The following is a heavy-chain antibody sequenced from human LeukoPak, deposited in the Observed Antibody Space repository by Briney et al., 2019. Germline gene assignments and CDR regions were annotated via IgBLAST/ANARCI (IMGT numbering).Heavy chain of an antibody. V-gene: IGHV1-2*02. Sequence: GASVKVSCKASGYTFTGYYMHWVRQAPGQGLEWMGWINPNNGGTNYAQKFQGRVTMTRDTSISTAYMELSRLRSDDTAVYYCARGQDELLWFGEFDYYYYYGMDVWGQGTTVTVSS. J-gene: IGHJ6*02. CDR1: GYTFTGYY. CDR2: INPNNGGT. CDR3: ARGQDELLWFGEFDYYYYYGMDV. D-gene: IGHD3-10*01.